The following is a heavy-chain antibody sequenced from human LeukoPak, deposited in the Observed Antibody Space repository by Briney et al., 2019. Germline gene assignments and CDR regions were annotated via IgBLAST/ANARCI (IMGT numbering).Heavy chain of an antibody. J-gene: IGHJ4*02. CDR2: VIDVGTT. V-gene: IGHV3-23*01. D-gene: IGHD4/OR15-4a*01. Sequence: GGSLRLSCAVSGSTPTEHAWSWVRQAPGEGLEWVSGVIDVGTTYYADSVKGRFTISRDNSKNTVYLQMNNLRDEDTATYYGAKDYCRCANCPLPFFDSWGQGTLVTVSS. CDR3: AKDYCRCANCPLPFFDS. CDR1: GSTPTEHA.